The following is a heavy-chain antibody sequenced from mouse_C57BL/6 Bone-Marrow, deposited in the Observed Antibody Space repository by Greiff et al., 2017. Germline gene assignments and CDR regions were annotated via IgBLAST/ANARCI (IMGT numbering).Heavy chain of an antibody. V-gene: IGHV1-59*01. J-gene: IGHJ2*01. Sequence: QVQLQQPGAELVRPGTSVKLSCKASGYTFTSYWMHWVKQRPGQGLEWIGVIDPSDSYTNYNQKFKGKATLTVDTSSSTAYMQLSSLTSEDSAVYYCARGVDYGSSYGYWGQGTTLTVSS. CDR2: IDPSDSYT. CDR3: ARGVDYGSSYGY. CDR1: GYTFTSYW. D-gene: IGHD1-1*01.